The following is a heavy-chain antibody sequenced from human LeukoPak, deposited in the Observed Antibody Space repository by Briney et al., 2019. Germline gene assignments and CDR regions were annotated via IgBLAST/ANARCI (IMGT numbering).Heavy chain of an antibody. J-gene: IGHJ4*02. CDR3: TGQVGNAGSGSYLTSFDY. CDR2: IYYSGST. D-gene: IGHD3-10*01. V-gene: IGHV4-59*08. CDR1: GGSISSYY. Sequence: PSETLSLTCTVSGGSISSYYWSWIRQPPGKGLEWIGHIYYSGSTHYNPSLKSRVTISVDTSKDQFSLKLSSVTAADTAVYYCTGQVGNAGSGSYLTSFDYWGQGTLVTVSS.